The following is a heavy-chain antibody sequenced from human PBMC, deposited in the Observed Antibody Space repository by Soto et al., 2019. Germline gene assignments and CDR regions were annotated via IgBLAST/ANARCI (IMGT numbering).Heavy chain of an antibody. D-gene: IGHD5-18*01. CDR3: AIEEMDTAMVNWFDP. Sequence: GGSLRLSCAASGFTFSSYSMNWVRQAPGKGLEWVSSISSSSSYIYYADSVKGRFTISRDNAKNSLYLQMNSLRAEDTAVYYCAIEEMDTAMVNWFDPWGQGTLVTGSS. V-gene: IGHV3-21*01. J-gene: IGHJ5*02. CDR2: ISSSSSYI. CDR1: GFTFSSYS.